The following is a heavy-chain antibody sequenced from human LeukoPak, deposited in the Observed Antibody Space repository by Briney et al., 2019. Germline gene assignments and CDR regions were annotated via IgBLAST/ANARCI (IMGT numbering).Heavy chain of an antibody. Sequence: SETLSLTCAVSGGSISSYYWSWIRRPPGKGLEWIGYIYYSGSTNCNPSVKSRVAMSVGTSKKQFSLKLSSLTAADTAVYYCARGGTAVIAPYAFDIWGQGTMVTVSS. V-gene: IGHV4-59*01. D-gene: IGHD4-23*01. J-gene: IGHJ3*02. CDR1: GGSISSYY. CDR2: IYYSGST. CDR3: ARGGTAVIAPYAFDI.